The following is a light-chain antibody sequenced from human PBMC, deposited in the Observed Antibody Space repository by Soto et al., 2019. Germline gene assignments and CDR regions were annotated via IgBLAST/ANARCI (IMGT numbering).Light chain of an antibody. J-gene: IGKJ1*01. CDR1: QSVSSSY. CDR2: GAS. Sequence: EIVLTQSPGTLSLSPGERATLSCRASQSVSSSYLAWYQQKPGQAPRLLIYGASSRATGIPDRFSGSGSGTDFTLTISRLEPEDFAVDYCQQYGSLPQTFGNGTKVELK. CDR3: QQYGSLPQT. V-gene: IGKV3-20*01.